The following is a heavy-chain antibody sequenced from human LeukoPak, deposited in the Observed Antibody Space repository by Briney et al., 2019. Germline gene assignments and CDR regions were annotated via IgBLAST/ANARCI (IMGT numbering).Heavy chain of an antibody. CDR2: INPNSGGT. Sequence: ASVKVSCKASGYTFTGYYMHWVRQAPGQGLEWMGWINPNSGGTNYAQKFQGRVTMIRDTSISTAYMELSRLRSDDTAAYYCARVAVLLWFGGVGYFDYWGQGTLVTVSS. D-gene: IGHD3-10*01. CDR3: ARVAVLLWFGGVGYFDY. J-gene: IGHJ4*02. CDR1: GYTFTGYY. V-gene: IGHV1-2*02.